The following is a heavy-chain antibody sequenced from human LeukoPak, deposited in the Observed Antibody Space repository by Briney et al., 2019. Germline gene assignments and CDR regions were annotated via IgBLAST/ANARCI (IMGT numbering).Heavy chain of an antibody. CDR2: IKQDGGEE. D-gene: IGHD5-12*01. J-gene: IGHJ4*02. Sequence: GGSLRLSCVASGFTFSLYSMSWVRQAPGKGMPRVPNIKQDGGEEFYVGSVKGRFTISRDNAKNSLYLKMNTLRAEDTAVYYCVRVNPRGYDPPKWGQGTLVTVSS. CDR3: VRVNPRGYDPPK. CDR1: GFTFSLYS. V-gene: IGHV3-7*05.